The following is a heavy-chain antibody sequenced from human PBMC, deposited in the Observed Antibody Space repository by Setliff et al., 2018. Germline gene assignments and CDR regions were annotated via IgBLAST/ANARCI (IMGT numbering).Heavy chain of an antibody. CDR3: VNSYRGYDDYPDY. D-gene: IGHD3-16*02. J-gene: IGHJ4*02. V-gene: IGHV3-33*03. Sequence: GGSLRLSCAASGFTFSAYGMHWVRQAPGKGLEWVAVVSYDGSETYYGGSVKGRFTISRDNAKNSLYLQMNSLRVEDTAVYYCVNSYRGYDDYPDYWGQGTLVTAPQ. CDR2: VSYDGSET. CDR1: GFTFSAYG.